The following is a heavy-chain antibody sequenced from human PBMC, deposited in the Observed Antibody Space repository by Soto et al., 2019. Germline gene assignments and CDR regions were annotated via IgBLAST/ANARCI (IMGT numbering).Heavy chain of an antibody. CDR3: ARDAYDSSGNY. CDR2: IIPIFGTA. D-gene: IGHD3-22*01. CDR1: GCTISIYA. J-gene: IGHJ4*02. V-gene: IGHV1-69*01. Sequence: SVKVSCKASGCTISIYAISCVLQAPGQGLEWMGGIIPIFGTANYAQKFQGRVTITADESTSTAYMELSSLRSEDTAVYYCARDAYDSSGNYWGQGTLVTVSS.